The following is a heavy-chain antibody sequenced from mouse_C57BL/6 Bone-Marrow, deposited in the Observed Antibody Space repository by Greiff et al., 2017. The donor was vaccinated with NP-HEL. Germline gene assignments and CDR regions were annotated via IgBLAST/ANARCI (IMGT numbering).Heavy chain of an antibody. CDR1: GFTFSSYA. J-gene: IGHJ2*01. D-gene: IGHD1-1*01. Sequence: EVKLVESGGGLVKPGGSLKLSCAASGFTFSSYAMSWVRQTPEKRLEWVATISDGGSYTYYPDNVKGRFTISRDNAKNNLYLQMSHLKSEDTAMYYCARDDLLRYQTSFDYWGQGTTLTVSS. CDR3: ARDDLLRYQTSFDY. V-gene: IGHV5-4*01. CDR2: ISDGGSYT.